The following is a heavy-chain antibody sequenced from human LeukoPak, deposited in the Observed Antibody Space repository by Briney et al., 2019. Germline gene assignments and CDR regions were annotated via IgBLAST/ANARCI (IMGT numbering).Heavy chain of an antibody. D-gene: IGHD1-26*01. CDR1: GFTFSSYW. Sequence: GGSLRLSCAASGFTFSSYWMHWVRQAPGKGLVWVSRINSDGSSTSYADSVKGRFTIPRDNAKNTLYLQMNSLRAEDTAVYYCARAPIVGANYYYGMDAWGQGTTVTVSS. J-gene: IGHJ6*02. CDR3: ARAPIVGANYYYGMDA. CDR2: INSDGSST. V-gene: IGHV3-74*01.